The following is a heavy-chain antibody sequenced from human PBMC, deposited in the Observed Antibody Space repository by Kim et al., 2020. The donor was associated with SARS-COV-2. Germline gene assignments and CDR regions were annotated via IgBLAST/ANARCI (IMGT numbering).Heavy chain of an antibody. CDR1: GGTFSSYA. Sequence: SVKVSCKASGGTFSSYAISWVRQAPGQGLEWMGGIIPIFGTANYAQKFQGRVTITADESTSTAYMELSSLRSEDTAVYYCASPGVGATWGDFDYWGQGTLVTVSS. D-gene: IGHD1-26*01. V-gene: IGHV1-69*13. CDR3: ASPGVGATWGDFDY. J-gene: IGHJ4*02. CDR2: IIPIFGTA.